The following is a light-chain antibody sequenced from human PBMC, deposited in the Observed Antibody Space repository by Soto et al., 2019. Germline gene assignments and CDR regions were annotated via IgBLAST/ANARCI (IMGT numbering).Light chain of an antibody. CDR3: QQYGSSPLT. J-gene: IGKJ4*01. Sequence: EIVLTQSPGTLSLSPGERATLSCRASQSVSSSYLAWYQQKPGQAPRLLIYGASSRATGIPDRFSGSGSGTNFTLTISSREPEDFELYYCQQYGSSPLTFGGGTKVEIK. CDR1: QSVSSSY. CDR2: GAS. V-gene: IGKV3-20*01.